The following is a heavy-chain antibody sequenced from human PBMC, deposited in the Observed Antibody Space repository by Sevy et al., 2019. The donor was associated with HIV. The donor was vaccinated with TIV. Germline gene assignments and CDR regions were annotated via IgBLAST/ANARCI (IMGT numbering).Heavy chain of an antibody. CDR3: ARPGYLMVRGVIPYYFDY. J-gene: IGHJ4*02. D-gene: IGHD3-10*01. CDR2: ISSSSSYI. V-gene: IGHV3-21*01. Sequence: GGSLRLSCAASGFTFSSYSMNWVRQAPGKGLEWVSSISSSSSYIYYADSVKGRFTISKDNAKNSLYLQMNSLRAEDTVVYYCARPGYLMVRGVIPYYFDYWGQGTLVTVSS. CDR1: GFTFSSYS.